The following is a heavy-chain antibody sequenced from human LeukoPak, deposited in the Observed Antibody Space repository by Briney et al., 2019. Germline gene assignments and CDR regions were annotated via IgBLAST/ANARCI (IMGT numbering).Heavy chain of an antibody. D-gene: IGHD6-19*01. J-gene: IGHJ4*02. CDR2: IYTSGST. CDR3: ARLSVAGTSVY. CDR1: GGSISSGSYY. Sequence: SETLPLACTVSGGSISSGSYYWSWIRQPAGKGLEWIGRIYTSGSTNYNPSLKSRVTISVDTSKNQFSLKLSSVTAADTAVYYCARLSVAGTSVYWGQGTLVTVSS. V-gene: IGHV4-61*02.